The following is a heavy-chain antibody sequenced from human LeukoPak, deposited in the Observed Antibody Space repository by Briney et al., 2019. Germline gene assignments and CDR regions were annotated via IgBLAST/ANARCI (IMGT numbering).Heavy chain of an antibody. D-gene: IGHD4-17*01. CDR1: GFTFSSYW. CDR2: INQDGREK. V-gene: IGHV3-7*01. CDR3: AKGRDYGDL. Sequence: GGSLRLSCTVSGFTFSSYWMTWVRQVPGKGLQWVANINQDGREKYYMDSMKGRLNISRDNTENSVFLQLTSLRPEDTGIYFCAKGRDYGDLWGQGTLVAVSS. J-gene: IGHJ5*02.